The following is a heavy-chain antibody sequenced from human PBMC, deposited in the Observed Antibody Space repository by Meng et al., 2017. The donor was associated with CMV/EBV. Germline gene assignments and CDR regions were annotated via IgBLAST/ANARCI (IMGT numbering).Heavy chain of an antibody. D-gene: IGHD4-11*01. CDR2: INPDGGDK. V-gene: IGHV1-2*07. Sequence: ASVKVSCKASGYNFTDYYIHWVRQAPGQGLEWMVRINPDGGDKNYEHKFQGRVTMTRETYIRKAYMELCRLRSDDTAVYFCAGGGGRTTVTRPGSWGQGTLVTVSS. CDR3: AGGGGRTTVTRPGS. J-gene: IGHJ5*02. CDR1: GYNFTDYY.